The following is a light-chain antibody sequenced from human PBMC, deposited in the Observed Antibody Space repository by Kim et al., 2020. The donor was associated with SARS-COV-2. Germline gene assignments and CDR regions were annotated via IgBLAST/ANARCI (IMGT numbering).Light chain of an antibody. Sequence: GQSITISCTGTSSDVGGYNYVSWYQQHPGKAPNLMIYDVSNRPSGVSNRFSGSKSGNTASLTISGLQAEDEADYYCSSYTSSTTNVFGPATKVTVL. V-gene: IGLV2-14*03. CDR2: DVS. CDR1: SSDVGGYNY. CDR3: SSYTSSTTNV. J-gene: IGLJ1*01.